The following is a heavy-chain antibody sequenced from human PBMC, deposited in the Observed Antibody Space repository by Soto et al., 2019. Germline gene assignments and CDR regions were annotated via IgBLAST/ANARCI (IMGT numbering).Heavy chain of an antibody. V-gene: IGHV1-3*01. D-gene: IGHD1-26*01. CDR2: INAGNGNT. CDR1: GYTFTNYA. Sequence: ASVKVSCTASGYTFTNYASQWVRQAPGQRLEWMGWINAGNGNTRYSQNFQGRVTITRDTSASAAYMELSSLRAEDTAVYYCVKPGSYSYYFDYWGQGTLVTVSS. CDR3: VKPGSYSYYFDY. J-gene: IGHJ4*02.